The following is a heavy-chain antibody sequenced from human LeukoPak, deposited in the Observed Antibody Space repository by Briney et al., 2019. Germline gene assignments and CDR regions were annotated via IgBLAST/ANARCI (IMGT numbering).Heavy chain of an antibody. D-gene: IGHD5-18*01. CDR1: GYTFTSYG. CDR3: AREGIQLWLDLSY. J-gene: IGHJ4*02. Sequence: GAAVKVSCKASGYTFTSYGISWVRQAPGQGLEWMGWISIYNGKRQYSQKLQGRVTMTTDTSTSTAYMELRSLRSDDTAVYYCAREGIQLWLDLSYWGQGTLVTV. V-gene: IGHV1-18*01. CDR2: ISIYNGKR.